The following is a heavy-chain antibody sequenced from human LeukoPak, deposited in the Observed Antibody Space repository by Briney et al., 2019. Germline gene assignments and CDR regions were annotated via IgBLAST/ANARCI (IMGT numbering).Heavy chain of an antibody. V-gene: IGHV3-30*03. CDR2: ISHDGNNK. D-gene: IGHD5-18*01. CDR3: ARGAYSYGFESYFDY. CDR1: GFTFSSYG. Sequence: PGRSLRLSCAASGFTFSSYGMHWVRQAPGMGLEWVAYISHDGNNKYYADPVKGRFTISRDNSNNTLYLQMNSLRAEDTAVYYCARGAYSYGFESYFDYWGQGTLVTVSS. J-gene: IGHJ4*02.